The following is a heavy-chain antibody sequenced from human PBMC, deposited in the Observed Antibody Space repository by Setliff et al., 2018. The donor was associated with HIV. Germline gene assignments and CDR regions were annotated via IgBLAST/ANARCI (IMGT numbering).Heavy chain of an antibody. J-gene: IGHJ5*02. CDR3: AREGRRFGHTLGWFDP. Sequence: GASVKVSCKASGYTFTDYYMHWVRQAPGQGLEWMGRINPNSGGTNYAQKFQGRVTMTRDTSISTAYMELSRLRSDDTAVYYCAREGRRFGHTLGWFDPWGQGTLVTVSS. CDR1: GYTFTDYY. D-gene: IGHD3-3*01. V-gene: IGHV1-2*06. CDR2: INPNSGGT.